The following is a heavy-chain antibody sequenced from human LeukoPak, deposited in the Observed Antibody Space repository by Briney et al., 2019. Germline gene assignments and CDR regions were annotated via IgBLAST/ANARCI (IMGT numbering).Heavy chain of an antibody. Sequence: GESLKISCQGSGYSFTSYWIGWVRQMPGKGLEWMGIIYPGDSDTRYSPSFQGQVTISADKSISTAYLQWSSLKAPDTAMYYCARQTGRYYDSSGPFDYWGQGTLVTVSS. CDR3: ARQTGRYYDSSGPFDY. J-gene: IGHJ4*02. D-gene: IGHD3-22*01. CDR1: GYSFTSYW. CDR2: IYPGDSDT. V-gene: IGHV5-51*01.